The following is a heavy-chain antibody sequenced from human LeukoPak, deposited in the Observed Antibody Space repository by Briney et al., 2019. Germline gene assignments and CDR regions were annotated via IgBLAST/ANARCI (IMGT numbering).Heavy chain of an antibody. J-gene: IGHJ4*02. Sequence: ASVKVSCKASGYTFIGYDIHWVRQAPGQGLEWMGRINPNNGGTTYAQKFQGRVTVTRDTSTSTAYMELRRPRSDDTAVYYCARVILTGYYIDYWGQGTLVTVSS. CDR3: ARVILTGYYIDY. D-gene: IGHD3-9*01. V-gene: IGHV1-2*06. CDR1: GYTFIGYD. CDR2: INPNNGGT.